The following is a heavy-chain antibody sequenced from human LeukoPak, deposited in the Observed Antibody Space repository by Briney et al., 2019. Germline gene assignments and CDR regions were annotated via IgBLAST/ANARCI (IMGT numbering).Heavy chain of an antibody. V-gene: IGHV1-58*02. CDR3: AAVSPSGSYSSWFDP. J-gene: IGHJ5*02. Sequence: SVKVSCKASGFTFTSSAMQWVRQARGQRLEWIGWIFVGSGNRKYAQKSQERVTITCDITTSTAYIELSSLRSEDTAAYYCAAVSPSGSYSSWFDPWGQGTLVTASS. CDR1: GFTFTSSA. D-gene: IGHD1-26*01. CDR2: IFVGSGNR.